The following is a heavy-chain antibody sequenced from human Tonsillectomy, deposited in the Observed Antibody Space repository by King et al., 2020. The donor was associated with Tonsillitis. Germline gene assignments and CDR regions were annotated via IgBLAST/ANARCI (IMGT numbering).Heavy chain of an antibody. J-gene: IGHJ3*02. V-gene: IGHV1-8*01. Sequence: TGQGLEWMGWMNPNSGNTGYAQKFQGRVTMTRNTSISTAYMELSSLRSEDAAVYYCARRGPPYCSGGSCYYYDAFDIWVRGTMVTVS. CDR3: ARRGPPYCSGGSCYYYDAFDI. D-gene: IGHD2-15*01. CDR2: MNPNSGNT.